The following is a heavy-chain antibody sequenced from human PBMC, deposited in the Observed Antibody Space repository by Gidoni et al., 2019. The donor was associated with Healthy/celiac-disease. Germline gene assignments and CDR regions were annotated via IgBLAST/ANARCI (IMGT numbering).Heavy chain of an antibody. V-gene: IGHV3-30*01. J-gene: IGHJ6*02. CDR3: ARDLWFGWPYYYYGMDV. CDR1: GFTFSSSA. CDR2: ISYDGSNK. Sequence: QVQLVESGGGVVQPGRSLRLSCAASGFTFSSSAMHWVRQAPGKGLEWVAVISYDGSNKYYADSVKGRFTISRDNSKNTLYLQMNSLRAEDTAVYYCARDLWFGWPYYYYGMDVWGQGTTVTVSS. D-gene: IGHD3-10*01.